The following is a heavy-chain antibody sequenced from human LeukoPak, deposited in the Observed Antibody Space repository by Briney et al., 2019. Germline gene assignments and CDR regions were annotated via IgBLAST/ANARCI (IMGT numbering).Heavy chain of an antibody. CDR2: IYYSGST. V-gene: IGHV4-61*01. D-gene: IGHD1-26*01. CDR1: GGSVNSGSYY. J-gene: IGHJ4*02. Sequence: SETLSLTCTVSGGSVNSGSYYWNWIRQPPGKGLEWIGYIYYSGSTNYNPSLKSRVTISVDTSKNQFSLKLSSVTAADTAVYYCARGIETSKRRGYDYWGQGTLVTVSS. CDR3: ARGIETSKRRGYDY.